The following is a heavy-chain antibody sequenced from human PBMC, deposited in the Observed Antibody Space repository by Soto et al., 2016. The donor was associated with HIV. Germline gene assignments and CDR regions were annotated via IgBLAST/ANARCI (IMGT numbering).Heavy chain of an antibody. Sequence: EVQLVESGGGLVQPGGSLRLSCEVSGFTFSSFSMNWVRQAPGKGLEWVSYISSSETIYYADSVKGRFTIYRDSARNSLFLQMRSLRPEDTAVYYCARSGISVAAPXGFWGQGPWSPSP. CDR3: ARSGISVAAPXGF. D-gene: IGHD6-19*01. CDR1: GFTFSSFS. CDR2: ISSSETI. J-gene: IGHJ1*01. V-gene: IGHV3-48*01.